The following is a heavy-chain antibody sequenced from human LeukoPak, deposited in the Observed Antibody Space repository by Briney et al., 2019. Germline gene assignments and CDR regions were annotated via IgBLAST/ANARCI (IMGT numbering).Heavy chain of an antibody. CDR3: AKDSNDYGDYLEWFDP. CDR2: IRYDGSNK. Sequence: GGSLRLSCAASGFTFSSYGMHWVRQAPGKGLEWVAFIRYDGSNKYYADSVKGRFTISRDNSKNTLYLQMNSLRAEDTAVYYCAKDSNDYGDYLEWFDPWGQGTLVTVSS. CDR1: GFTFSSYG. D-gene: IGHD4-17*01. J-gene: IGHJ5*02. V-gene: IGHV3-30*02.